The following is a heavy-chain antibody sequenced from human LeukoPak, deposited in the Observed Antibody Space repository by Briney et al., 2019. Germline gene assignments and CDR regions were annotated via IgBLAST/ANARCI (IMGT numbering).Heavy chain of an antibody. V-gene: IGHV1-69*05. CDR2: IIPIFGTA. CDR3: ARDRGHHYYDSSGYQGYFDY. Sequence: SVKVSCKASGGTFGSYAISWVRQAPGQGLEWMGGIIPIFGTANYAQKFQGRVTITTDESTSTAYMELSSLRSEDTAVYYCARDRGHHYYDSSGYQGYFDYWGQGTLVTVSS. CDR1: GGTFGSYA. J-gene: IGHJ4*02. D-gene: IGHD3-22*01.